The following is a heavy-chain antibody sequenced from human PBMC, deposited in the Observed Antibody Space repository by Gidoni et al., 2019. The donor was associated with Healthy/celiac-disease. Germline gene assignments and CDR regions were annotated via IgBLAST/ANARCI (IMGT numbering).Heavy chain of an antibody. J-gene: IGHJ6*02. D-gene: IGHD4-17*01. Sequence: QVQLVESGGGVVQPGRSLRLSCAATGFTFSSYAMHWVRQAPGKGLEWVAVISYDGSNKYYADSVKGRFTISRDNSKNTLYLQMNSLRAEDTAVYYCARDSPTVTTYYYYYGMDVWGQGTTVTVSS. CDR1: GFTFSSYA. V-gene: IGHV3-30-3*01. CDR2: ISYDGSNK. CDR3: ARDSPTVTTYYYYYGMDV.